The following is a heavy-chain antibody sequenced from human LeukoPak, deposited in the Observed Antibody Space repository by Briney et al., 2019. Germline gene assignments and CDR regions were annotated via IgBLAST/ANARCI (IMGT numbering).Heavy chain of an antibody. CDR3: ARGFKDSSGWDDAFDI. J-gene: IGHJ3*02. Sequence: EASVTVSCKASGYTFTSYDINWVRQATGQGLEWMGWMNPNSGNTGYARKFQGRVTITRNTSISTAYMELSSLRSEDTAVYYCARGFKDSSGWDDAFDIWGQGTMVTVSS. CDR1: GYTFTSYD. CDR2: MNPNSGNT. V-gene: IGHV1-8*03. D-gene: IGHD6-19*01.